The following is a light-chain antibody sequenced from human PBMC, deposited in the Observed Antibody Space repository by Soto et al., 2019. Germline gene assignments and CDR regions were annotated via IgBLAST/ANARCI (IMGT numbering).Light chain of an antibody. Sequence: DIVMTQSPLSLPVTPGDPASISCSSSHSLLHSNGYNYLDWYLQKPGQSPQLLIYLGSNRASGVPDRFSGSGSGTDFKLKISRVEAEDVGVYYCMQALQTPTFGQGTQV. CDR1: HSLLHSNGYNY. V-gene: IGKV2-28*01. J-gene: IGKJ1*01. CDR3: MQALQTPT. CDR2: LGS.